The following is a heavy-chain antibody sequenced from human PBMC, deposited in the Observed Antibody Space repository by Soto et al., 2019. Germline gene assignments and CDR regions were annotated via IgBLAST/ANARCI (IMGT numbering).Heavy chain of an antibody. D-gene: IGHD5-18*01. V-gene: IGHV1-46*01. Sequence: ASVKVSCKASGYTFTSYYMHWVRQAPGQGLEWMGIINPSGGSTSYAQKFQGRVTMTRDTSTSTVYMELSSLRSEDTAVYYCARDGSYGHYYYHYGIDVWGQGTTVTGSS. CDR3: ARDGSYGHYYYHYGIDV. CDR2: INPSGGST. J-gene: IGHJ6*02. CDR1: GYTFTSYY.